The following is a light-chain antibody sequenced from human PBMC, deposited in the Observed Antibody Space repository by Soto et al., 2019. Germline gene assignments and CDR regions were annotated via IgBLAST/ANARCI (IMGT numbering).Light chain of an antibody. CDR1: QSLLHSNGYTY. CDR3: MQALQTIT. Sequence: DIVMTQSPLSLPVTPGEPASISCRSSQSLLHSNGYTYLDWYLQKPGQSPQLLIYLGSNRASGVPDGFSGSGSGTDFTLKISRVEADDVGVYYCMQALQTITFGQGTRLEI. J-gene: IGKJ5*01. V-gene: IGKV2-28*01. CDR2: LGS.